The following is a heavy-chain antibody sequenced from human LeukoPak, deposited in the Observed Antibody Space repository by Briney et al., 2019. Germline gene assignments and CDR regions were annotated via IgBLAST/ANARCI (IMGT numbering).Heavy chain of an antibody. V-gene: IGHV1-2*02. D-gene: IGHD2-2*02. CDR1: GYTFTGYY. CDR3: ARGYCSSTSCYRYFQH. Sequence: ASVKVSCKASGYTFTGYYMHWVRQAPGQGLEWMGWINPNSGGTNYAQKFQGRITMTRDTSISTAYMELSRLRSDDTAVYYCARGYCSSTSCYRYFQHWGQGTLVTVSS. CDR2: INPNSGGT. J-gene: IGHJ1*01.